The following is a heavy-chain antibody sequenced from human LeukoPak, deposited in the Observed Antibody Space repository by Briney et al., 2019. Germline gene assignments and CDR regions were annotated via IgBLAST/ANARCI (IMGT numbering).Heavy chain of an antibody. V-gene: IGHV1-8*03. CDR1: GYTFTSYD. J-gene: IGHJ3*02. CDR3: ARRPENDAFDI. Sequence: ASVKVSCKASGYTFTSYDINWVRQATGQGLEWMGWMNPNNGNTGYAQKFQGRVTITRNTSISTAYMELSSLRSEDTAVYYCARRPENDAFDIWGQGTMVTVSS. CDR2: MNPNNGNT.